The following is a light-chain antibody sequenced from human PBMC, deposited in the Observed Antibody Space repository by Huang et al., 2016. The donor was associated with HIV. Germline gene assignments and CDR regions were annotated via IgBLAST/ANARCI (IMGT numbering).Light chain of an antibody. J-gene: IGKJ3*01. Sequence: DIRMTQSPSSLSASVGDRVTITCRASQSVSSYLNWYQHKPGQAPKLLIYDPSALQSGVPSRFSGSGSGTDYTLTISGLQPEDFATYYCQQSYSFTFGPGTRVDIK. V-gene: IGKV1-39*01. CDR1: QSVSSY. CDR2: DPS. CDR3: QQSYSFT.